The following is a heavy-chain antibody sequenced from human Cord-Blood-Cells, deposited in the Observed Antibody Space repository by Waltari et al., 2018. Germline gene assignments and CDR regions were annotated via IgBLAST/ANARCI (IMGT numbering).Heavy chain of an antibody. Sequence: QVQLVQSGAEVKKPGASVKVSCKASGYTFTGYYMHWVRHAPGQGLEWMGWINPNSGGTNYAQKFQGRVTMTRDTSISTAYMELSRLRSDDTAVYYCARPTMVRGVIDAFDIWGQGTMVTVSS. CDR2: INPNSGGT. V-gene: IGHV1-2*02. J-gene: IGHJ3*02. D-gene: IGHD3-10*01. CDR3: ARPTMVRGVIDAFDI. CDR1: GYTFTGYY.